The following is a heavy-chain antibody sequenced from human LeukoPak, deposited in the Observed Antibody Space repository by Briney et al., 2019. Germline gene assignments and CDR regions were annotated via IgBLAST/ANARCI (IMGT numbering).Heavy chain of an antibody. J-gene: IGHJ6*03. CDR3: ARDPYSGGYGSYYYYYMDV. CDR2: IKQDGSEK. V-gene: IGHV3-7*01. D-gene: IGHD1-26*01. Sequence: PGGSLRLSCAASGFTFSSYWMSWVRQAPGKGLEWVANIKQDGSEKYYVDSVKGRFTISRDNAKNSVYLEMNSLRAEDTAVYYCARDPYSGGYGSYYYYYMDVWGKGTTVTISS. CDR1: GFTFSSYW.